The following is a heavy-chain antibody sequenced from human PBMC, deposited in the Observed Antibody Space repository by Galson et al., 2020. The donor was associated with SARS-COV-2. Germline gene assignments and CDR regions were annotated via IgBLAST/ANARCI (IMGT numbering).Heavy chain of an antibody. V-gene: IGHV3-13*04. CDR3: ARANTRYGSGTKRYYYYYYMDV. Sequence: GESLKISCAASGFTFSSYDMHWVRQATGKGLEWVSAIGTAGDTYYPGSVKGRFTISRENAKNSLYLQMNSLRAGDTAVYYCARANTRYGSGTKRYYYYYYMDVWGKGTTVTVSS. J-gene: IGHJ6*03. CDR1: GFTFSSYD. CDR2: IGTAGDT. D-gene: IGHD3-10*01.